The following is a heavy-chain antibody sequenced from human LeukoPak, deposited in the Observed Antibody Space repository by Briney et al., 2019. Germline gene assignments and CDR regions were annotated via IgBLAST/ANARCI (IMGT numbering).Heavy chain of an antibody. CDR3: AELGITMIGGV. CDR1: GFTFSNSY. D-gene: IGHD3-10*02. Sequence: PGGSLRLSCAASGFTFSNSYMSWIRQAPGKGLEWISYISSSSGTIIHYADSVKGRFTISRDSAKNSLYLQMNSLRAEDTAVYYCAELGITMIGGVWGKGTTVTISS. V-gene: IGHV3-11*04. CDR2: ISSSSGTII. J-gene: IGHJ6*04.